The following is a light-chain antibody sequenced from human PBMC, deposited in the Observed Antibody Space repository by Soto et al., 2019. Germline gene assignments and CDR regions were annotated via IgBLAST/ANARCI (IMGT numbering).Light chain of an antibody. CDR2: VAS. J-gene: IGKJ1*01. CDR3: QQYDTSPT. Sequence: EIVLTQSPGTLSLSAGEKATLSCRASQSVYSSYLAWYQQKPGQAPTALIYVASSRATGIPDRFSGSGSGTDFTLTISRLEPEDFAVYYCQQYDTSPTFGQGTKVDIK. CDR1: QSVYSSY. V-gene: IGKV3-20*01.